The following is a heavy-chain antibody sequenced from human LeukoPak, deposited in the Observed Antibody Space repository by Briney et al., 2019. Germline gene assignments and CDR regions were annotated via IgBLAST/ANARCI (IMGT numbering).Heavy chain of an antibody. CDR3: ARTAGGYEESGYIDV. CDR2: INHSGST. D-gene: IGHD5-12*01. CDR1: GGSFSGYY. Sequence: SETLSLTCAVYGGSFSGYYWSWIRQPPGKGLEWIGEINHSGSTNYNPSLKSRVTISVDTSKNQFSLKLSSVTAADTAVYYCARTAGGYEESGYIDVWGQGTTVTVSS. V-gene: IGHV4-34*01. J-gene: IGHJ6*02.